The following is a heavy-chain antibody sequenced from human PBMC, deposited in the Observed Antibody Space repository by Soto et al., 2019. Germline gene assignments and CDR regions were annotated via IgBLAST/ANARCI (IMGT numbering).Heavy chain of an antibody. CDR1: GFTFSSYS. CDR2: ISSSSSYI. D-gene: IGHD6-19*01. CDR3: ARDLSGLADYYYGMDV. J-gene: IGHJ6*02. Sequence: GGTLRLSCAASGFTFSSYSMNWVRQAPGKGLEWVPSISSSSSYIYYADPVKGRFTISRDNAKNSLYLQMNSLSAEDTAVYYCARDLSGLADYYYGMDVWGQGTTVTVS. V-gene: IGHV3-21*01.